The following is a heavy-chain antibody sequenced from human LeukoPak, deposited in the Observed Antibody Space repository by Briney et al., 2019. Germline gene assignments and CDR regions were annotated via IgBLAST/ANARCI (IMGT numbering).Heavy chain of an antibody. D-gene: IGHD1-14*01. Sequence: GGSLRLSCAASGFTFNTYGMHWVRQAPGKGLEWVALIWFDGTKKYYADSVMGRFTISRDNSKNMLYLQMSSLRAEDTAVYYCASRYEGASYYYYGMDVWGQGTTVTVSS. CDR3: ASRYEGASYYYYGMDV. V-gene: IGHV3-33*01. CDR1: GFTFNTYG. CDR2: IWFDGTKK. J-gene: IGHJ6*02.